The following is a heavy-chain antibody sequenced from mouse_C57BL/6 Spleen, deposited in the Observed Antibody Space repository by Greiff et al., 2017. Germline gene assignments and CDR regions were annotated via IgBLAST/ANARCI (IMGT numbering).Heavy chain of an antibody. CDR3: AKELRGAMDY. Sequence: EVMLVESGGDLVKPGGSLKLSCAASGFTFSSYGMSWVRQTPDKRLEWVATISSGGSYTYYPDSVKGRFTISRDNAKNTLYLQMSSLKSEDTAMYYCAKELRGAMDYWGQGTSVTVSS. CDR2: ISSGGSYT. V-gene: IGHV5-6*01. CDR1: GFTFSSYG. D-gene: IGHD4-1*01. J-gene: IGHJ4*01.